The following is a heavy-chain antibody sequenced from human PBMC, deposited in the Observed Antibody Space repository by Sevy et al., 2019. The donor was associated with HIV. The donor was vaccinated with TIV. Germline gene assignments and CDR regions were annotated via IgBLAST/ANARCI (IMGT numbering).Heavy chain of an antibody. CDR2: IDYSGST. Sequence: SETLSLTCTVSGDSVSGGNYYWSWIWQPPGKGLEWIGYIDYSGSTNYNPSLKSRVTISIDTSKNQFSLRLTSVTAAETAVYYCARGLFDYWGQGTLVTVSS. V-gene: IGHV4-61*01. J-gene: IGHJ4*02. CDR1: GDSVSGGNYY. CDR3: ARGLFDY.